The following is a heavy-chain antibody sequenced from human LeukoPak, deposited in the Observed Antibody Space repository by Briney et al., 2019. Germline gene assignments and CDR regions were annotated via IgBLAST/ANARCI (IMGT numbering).Heavy chain of an antibody. D-gene: IGHD3-22*01. CDR1: GFAFSSYG. CDR2: ISYDGSNK. V-gene: IGHV3-30*19. CDR3: ASYGEVVVITPQFDY. J-gene: IGHJ4*02. Sequence: GRSLRLSCAASGFAFSSYGMHWIRQAPGKGLEWVAVISYDGSNKYYADSVKGRFTISRDNSKNTLYLQMNSLRAEDTAVYYCASYGEVVVITPQFDYWGQGTLVTVSS.